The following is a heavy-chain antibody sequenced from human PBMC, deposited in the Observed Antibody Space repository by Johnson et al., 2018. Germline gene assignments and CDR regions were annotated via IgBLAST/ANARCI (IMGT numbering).Heavy chain of an antibody. V-gene: IGHV3-30*18. CDR2: ISYDGSNK. D-gene: IGHD3-22*01. CDR3: AKPYYYDSSGYLDV. J-gene: IGHJ6*02. CDR1: GFTFSSYA. Sequence: QVQLLESGGGVVQPGRSLRLSCAASGFTFSSYAMHWVRQAPGKGLEWVAVISYDGSNKYYADSVKGRFTISRDNSKNTLYLQMNSLRAEDTAVYYCAKPYYYDSSGYLDVWGQGTTVTVSS.